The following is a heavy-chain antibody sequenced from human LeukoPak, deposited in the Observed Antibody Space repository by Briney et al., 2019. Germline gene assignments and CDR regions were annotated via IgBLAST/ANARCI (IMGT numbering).Heavy chain of an antibody. CDR2: ISGSGGST. D-gene: IGHD5-12*01. CDR3: AKAYSGHVHPSFDY. J-gene: IGHJ4*02. V-gene: IGHV3-23*01. Sequence: PGGSLRLSCAASGFTFTSYAMSWVRQTPGKGLEWVSIISGSGGSTYYADSVKGRFTISRDNSKNTLYLQMNSLRAEDTAVYFSAKAYSGHVHPSFDYWGQGTLVTVSS. CDR1: GFTFTSYA.